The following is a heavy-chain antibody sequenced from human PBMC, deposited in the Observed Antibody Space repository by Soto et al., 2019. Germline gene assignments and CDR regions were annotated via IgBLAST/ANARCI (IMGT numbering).Heavy chain of an antibody. CDR3: ARETYYYDSSGYTRLFDY. D-gene: IGHD3-22*01. J-gene: IGHJ4*02. V-gene: IGHV1-46*01. CDR1: GYTFTSYY. CDR2: INPSGGST. Sequence: ASVKVSCKASGYTFTSYYMHWVRQAPGQGLEWMGIINPSGGSTSYAQKFQGRVTMTRDTSTSTVYMELSSLRSEDTAVYYCARETYYYDSSGYTRLFDYWGQGTPGTVSS.